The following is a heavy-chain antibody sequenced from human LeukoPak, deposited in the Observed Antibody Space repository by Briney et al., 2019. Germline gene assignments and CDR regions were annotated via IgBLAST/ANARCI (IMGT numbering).Heavy chain of an antibody. Sequence: PGGSLRLSCSASGFSFSSHAMTWVRQAPGKGLEWVSALSGSGDFKYYADSVKGRFTISRDNSKNTLYLQMNSLRAEDTAVYYCAKMSGYRATYPPDHWGQGALVTVSS. J-gene: IGHJ4*02. CDR1: GFSFSSHA. D-gene: IGHD1-26*01. CDR2: LSGSGDFK. V-gene: IGHV3-23*01. CDR3: AKMSGYRATYPPDH.